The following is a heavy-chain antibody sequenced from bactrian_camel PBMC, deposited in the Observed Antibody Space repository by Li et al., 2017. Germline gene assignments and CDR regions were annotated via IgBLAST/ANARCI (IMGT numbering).Heavy chain of an antibody. V-gene: IGHV3S40*01. J-gene: IGHJ6*01. CDR1: GYTVSSKC. CDR2: IYTLGRSGYIR. CDR3: AADLFAGSVWSAEADWGY. D-gene: IGHD6*01. Sequence: VQLVESGGGSVQTGGSLTLSCAVSGYTVSSKCMGWFRQAPENEREGVAAIYTLGRSGYIRNYAASVKGRVTVSQDSAKNTAYLQMNSLKPEDTAMYYCAADLFAGSVWSAEADWGYWGQGTQVTVS.